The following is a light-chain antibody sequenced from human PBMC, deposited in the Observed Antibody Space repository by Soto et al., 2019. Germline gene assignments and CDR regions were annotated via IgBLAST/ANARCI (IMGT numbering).Light chain of an antibody. CDR3: ETWDSNIWV. V-gene: IGLV4-60*02. CDR2: LEGSGSY. Sequence: QPVLTQSSSASASLGSSVKLTCTLNSGHSSYIIAWHQQQPGKAPRYLMKLEGSGSYNKGSGVPDRFSGSSSGADRYLTISNLQFEDEADYYCETWDSNIWVFGGGTKFTVL. J-gene: IGLJ3*02. CDR1: SGHSSYI.